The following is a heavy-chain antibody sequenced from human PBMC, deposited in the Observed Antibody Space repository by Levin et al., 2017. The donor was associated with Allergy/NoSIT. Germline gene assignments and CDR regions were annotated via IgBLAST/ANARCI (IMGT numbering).Heavy chain of an antibody. Sequence: LRLSCAVSGGSTSSGGYSWTWIRQPPGTGLEWIGYISHSGSTYYNPSLKSRVTISVDRSKNQFSLKLSSVTAADTAVYYCARADYYFDYWGQGTLVTVSS. CDR2: ISHSGST. CDR1: GGSTSSGGYS. V-gene: IGHV4-30-2*01. J-gene: IGHJ4*02. CDR3: ARADYYFDY.